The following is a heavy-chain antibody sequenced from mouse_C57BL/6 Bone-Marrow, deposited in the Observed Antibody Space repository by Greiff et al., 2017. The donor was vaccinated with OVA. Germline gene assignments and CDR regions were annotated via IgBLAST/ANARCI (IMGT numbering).Heavy chain of an antibody. Sequence: VQGVESGAELAKPGASVKLSCKASGYTFTSYWMHWVKQRPGQGLEWIGYINPSSGYTKYNQKFKDKATLTADKSSSTAYMQLSSLTYEDSAVYYCAYDYAWFAYWGQGTLVTVSA. CDR2: INPSSGYT. CDR3: AYDYAWFAY. J-gene: IGHJ3*01. D-gene: IGHD2-4*01. CDR1: GYTFTSYW. V-gene: IGHV1-7*01.